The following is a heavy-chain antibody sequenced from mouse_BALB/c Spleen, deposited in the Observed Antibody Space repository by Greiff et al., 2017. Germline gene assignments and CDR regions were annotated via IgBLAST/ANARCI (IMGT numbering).Heavy chain of an antibody. J-gene: IGHJ1*01. V-gene: IGHV1-14*01. D-gene: IGHD1-2*01. CDR3: ARGSLITTATGYFDV. CDR2: INPYNDGT. Sequence: VQLQQSGPELVKPGASVKMSCKASGYTFTSYVMHWVKQKPGQGLEWIGYINPYNDGTKYNEKFKGKATLTSDKSSSTAYMELSSLTSEDSAVYYCARGSLITTATGYFDVWGGGTTVTVAS. CDR1: GYTFTSYV.